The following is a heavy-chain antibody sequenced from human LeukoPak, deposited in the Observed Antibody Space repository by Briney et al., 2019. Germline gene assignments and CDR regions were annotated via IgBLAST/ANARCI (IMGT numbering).Heavy chain of an antibody. D-gene: IGHD1-20*01. V-gene: IGHV1-69*04. CDR1: GGTFSSYA. Sequence: GSSVKVSCKASGGTFSSYAISWVRQAPGQGLEWMGRIIPILGIANYAQKFQGRVTITADKSTSTAYMELSSLTSEDTAVYYCARNFNWNGGFFDYWGQGTLVTVSS. CDR2: IIPILGIA. J-gene: IGHJ4*02. CDR3: ARNFNWNGGFFDY.